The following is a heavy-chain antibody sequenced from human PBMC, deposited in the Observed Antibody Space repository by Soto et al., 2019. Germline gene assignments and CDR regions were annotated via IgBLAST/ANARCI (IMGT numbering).Heavy chain of an antibody. J-gene: IGHJ6*02. CDR2: IYYSGST. V-gene: IGHV4-59*01. Sequence: PSETLSLTCTVSRCSISSYYRSWIRQPPGKGLEWIGYIYYSGSTNYNPSLKSRVTISVDTSKNQFSLKLSSVTAADTAVYYCARGGVTGTTHNYYYYYGMDVWGQGTTVT. CDR3: ARGGVTGTTHNYYYYYGMDV. CDR1: RCSISSYY. D-gene: IGHD1-7*01.